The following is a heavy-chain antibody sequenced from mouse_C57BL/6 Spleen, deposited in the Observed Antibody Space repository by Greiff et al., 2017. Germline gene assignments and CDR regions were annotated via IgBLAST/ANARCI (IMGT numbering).Heavy chain of an antibody. Sequence: VQLHQSGAELVRPGTSVKMSCKASGYTFTNYWIGWAKQRPGHGLEWIGDIYPGGGYTNYNAKFKGKATLTANKSSSTAYMQFSSLTSADSAIYYCARGGNLYYFDYWGQGTTLTVSS. CDR3: ARGGNLYYFDY. V-gene: IGHV1-63*01. CDR1: GYTFTNYW. CDR2: IYPGGGYT. J-gene: IGHJ2*01. D-gene: IGHD2-1*01.